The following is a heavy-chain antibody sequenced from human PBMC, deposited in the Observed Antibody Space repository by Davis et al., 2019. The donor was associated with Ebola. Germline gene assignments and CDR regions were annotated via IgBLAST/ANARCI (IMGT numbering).Heavy chain of an antibody. V-gene: IGHV3-74*01. J-gene: IGHJ6*02. D-gene: IGHD3/OR15-3a*01. CDR2: INSDGHTT. Sequence: GESLKISCTASGFTFSSNWMHWVRQGPGKGLVWVSRINSDGHTTNYADSVNGRFTISRDNAKNTLYLQMNSLRAEDTAVYYCASGDGRGRSYDMDVWGQGTTVTVSS. CDR1: GFTFSSNW. CDR3: ASGDGRGRSYDMDV.